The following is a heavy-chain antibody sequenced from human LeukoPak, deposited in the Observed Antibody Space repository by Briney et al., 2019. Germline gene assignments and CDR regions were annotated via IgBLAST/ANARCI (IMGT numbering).Heavy chain of an antibody. CDR2: INHSGST. D-gene: IGHD3-10*01. V-gene: IGHV4-34*01. CDR1: GGSFSGYY. CDR3: ARGRVRGVITYNWFDP. Sequence: SETLSLTCAVYGGSFSGYYWSWIRQPPGKGLEWIGEINHSGSTNYNPSLKSRVTISVDTSKNQFSLKLSSVTAADTAVYYCARGRVRGVITYNWFDPWGQGTLVTVSS. J-gene: IGHJ5*02.